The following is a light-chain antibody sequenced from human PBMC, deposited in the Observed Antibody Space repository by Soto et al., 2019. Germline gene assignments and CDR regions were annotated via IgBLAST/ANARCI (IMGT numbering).Light chain of an antibody. Sequence: QSALTQPASVSGSAGRSIAISCTGSSSDVGSYNYVSWYQQYPGKAPKLMIFEVNNRPSGVSNRFSGSKSGNMASLTISGLQAEDAADYYCSSYTTSSTHVFGTGTKVTV. CDR3: SSYTTSSTHV. CDR1: SSDVGSYNY. V-gene: IGLV2-14*01. CDR2: EVN. J-gene: IGLJ1*01.